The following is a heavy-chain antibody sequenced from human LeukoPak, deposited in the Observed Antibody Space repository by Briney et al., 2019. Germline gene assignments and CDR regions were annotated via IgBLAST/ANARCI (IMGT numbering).Heavy chain of an antibody. CDR1: GYTFTGYY. Sequence: ASVKVSCKASGYTFTGYYMHWVRQAPGQGLEWMGWISPNSGGTNYAQKFQGRVTMTRDTSISTAYMELSRLRSDDTAVYYCAREGGSYYYGMDVWGQGTTVTVSS. V-gene: IGHV1-2*02. CDR3: AREGGSYYYGMDV. D-gene: IGHD3-10*01. J-gene: IGHJ6*02. CDR2: ISPNSGGT.